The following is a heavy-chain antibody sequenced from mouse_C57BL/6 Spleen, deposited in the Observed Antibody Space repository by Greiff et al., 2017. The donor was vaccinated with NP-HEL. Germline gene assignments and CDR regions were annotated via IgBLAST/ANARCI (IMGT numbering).Heavy chain of an antibody. V-gene: IGHV1-26*01. Sequence: VQLQQSGPELVKPGASVKISCKASGYTFTDYYMNWVKQSHGKSLEWIGDINPNNGGTSYNQKFKGKATLTVDKSSSTAYMELRSLTSEDSAVYYCARTDYYGSSSYYFDYWGQGTTLTVSS. D-gene: IGHD1-1*01. CDR2: INPNNGGT. CDR3: ARTDYYGSSSYYFDY. J-gene: IGHJ2*01. CDR1: GYTFTDYY.